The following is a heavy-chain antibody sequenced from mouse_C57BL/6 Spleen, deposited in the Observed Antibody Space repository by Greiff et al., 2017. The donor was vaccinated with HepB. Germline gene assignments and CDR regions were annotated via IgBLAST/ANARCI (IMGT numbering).Heavy chain of an antibody. Sequence: QVQLKQPGAELVKPGASVKLSCKASGYTFTSYWMHWVKQRPGQGLEWIGMIHPNSGSTNYNEKFKSKATLTVDKSSSTAYMQRSSLTSEDSAVYYCARRDGIYYDYDGYAMDYWGQGTSVTVSS. J-gene: IGHJ4*01. D-gene: IGHD2-4*01. CDR3: ARRDGIYYDYDGYAMDY. CDR1: GYTFTSYW. CDR2: IHPNSGST. V-gene: IGHV1-64*01.